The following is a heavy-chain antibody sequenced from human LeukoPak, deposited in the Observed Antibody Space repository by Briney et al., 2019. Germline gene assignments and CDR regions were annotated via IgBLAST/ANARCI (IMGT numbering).Heavy chain of an antibody. CDR2: IYSGGST. Sequence: PGGSLRLSCAASGFTVSSNYMSWVRQAPGKGLEWVSVIYSGGSTYYADSVKGRFTISRDNSKNTLYLQINSLRTEDTAVYYCARGPSSPFDYWGQGTLVTVSS. D-gene: IGHD2-15*01. J-gene: IGHJ4*02. CDR1: GFTVSSNY. V-gene: IGHV3-53*01. CDR3: ARGPSSPFDY.